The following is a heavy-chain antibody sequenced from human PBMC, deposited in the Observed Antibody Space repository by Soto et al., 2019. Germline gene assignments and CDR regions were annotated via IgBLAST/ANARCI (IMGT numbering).Heavy chain of an antibody. V-gene: IGHV4-59*08. D-gene: IGHD3-22*01. Sequence: SETLSLTCTVSGGSIGSYYWSWIRQPPGKGLEWIGSIFYTGRTNYNPSLKSRVTISVETSKNQFSLKLTSVTAADTAVYYCARGYYDXSANYRKTIFXYWGQGTLVXVSS. J-gene: IGHJ4*02. CDR3: ARGYYDXSANYRKTIFXY. CDR2: IFYTGRT. CDR1: GGSIGSYY.